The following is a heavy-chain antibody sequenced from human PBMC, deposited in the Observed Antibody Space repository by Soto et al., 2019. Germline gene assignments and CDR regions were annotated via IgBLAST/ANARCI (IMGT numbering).Heavy chain of an antibody. CDR3: TSVAALSRGEY. J-gene: IGHJ4*02. CDR1: GFSFSVSA. D-gene: IGHD6-19*01. Sequence: EVQLVESGGGLVQPGGSLKLSCATSGFSFSVSAMHWVRQASGKGLEWVGRIRSKANSYATTYGASVKDRFTISRDDSKNTAYLQMNGLKTEDTAVYYCTSVAALSRGEYWGQGTLVTVSS. CDR2: IRSKANSYAT. V-gene: IGHV3-73*01.